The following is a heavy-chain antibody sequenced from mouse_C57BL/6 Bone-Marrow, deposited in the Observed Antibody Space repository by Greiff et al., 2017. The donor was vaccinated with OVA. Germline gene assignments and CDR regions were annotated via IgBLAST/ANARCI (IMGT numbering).Heavy chain of an antibody. J-gene: IGHJ4*01. Sequence: QVQLQQPGAELVRPGSSVKLSCKASGYTFTSYWMHWVKQRPIQGLEWIGNIDPSDSETHYNQKFKDKATLTVDKYSSTAYMQLSSLTSEDSAVYYGAREGLYYGSSYDYAMDYWGQGTSVTVSS. D-gene: IGHD1-1*01. CDR2: IDPSDSET. CDR3: AREGLYYGSSYDYAMDY. V-gene: IGHV1-52*01. CDR1: GYTFTSYW.